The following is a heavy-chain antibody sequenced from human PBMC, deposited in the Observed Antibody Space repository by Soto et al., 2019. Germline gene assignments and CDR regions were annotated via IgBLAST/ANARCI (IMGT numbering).Heavy chain of an antibody. CDR2: INHSGST. CDR1: GGSFSGYY. Sequence: QVQLQQWGAGLLKPSETLSLTCAVYGGSFSGYYWSWIRQPPGKGLEWIGEINHSGSTNYNPSLKRRVTISVDTSKNQFSLKLSSVTAADTAVYYCARGPPVYCSGGSCYSGDIVGISYWGQGTLVTVSS. CDR3: ARGPPVYCSGGSCYSGDIVGISY. V-gene: IGHV4-34*01. D-gene: IGHD2-15*01. J-gene: IGHJ4*02.